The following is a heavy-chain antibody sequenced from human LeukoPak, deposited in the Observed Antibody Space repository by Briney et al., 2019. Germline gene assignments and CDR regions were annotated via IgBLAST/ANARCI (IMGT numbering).Heavy chain of an antibody. CDR3: ARGLQLRYFDY. D-gene: IGHD5-18*01. Sequence: GGSLRLSCAASGFTFSSYAMHWVRQAPGKGLEYVSAISSNGGSTYYANSVKGRFTISRDNSKNTLYLQMGSLRAEDMAVYYCARGLQLRYFDYWGQGTLATVSS. CDR2: ISSNGGST. CDR1: GFTFSSYA. J-gene: IGHJ4*02. V-gene: IGHV3-64*01.